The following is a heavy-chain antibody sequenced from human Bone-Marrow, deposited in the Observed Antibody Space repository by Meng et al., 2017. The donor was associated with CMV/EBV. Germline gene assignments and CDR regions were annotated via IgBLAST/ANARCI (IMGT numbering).Heavy chain of an antibody. Sequence: SVKVSCKASGYTFTGYYMHWVQQAPGQGLEWMGGIIPIFGTANYAQKFQGRVTITTDESTSTAYMELSSLRSEDTAVYYCARGFPAQDIVVVPAARGYYYGMDVWGQGTTVTVSS. D-gene: IGHD2-2*01. J-gene: IGHJ6*02. CDR1: GYTFTGYY. CDR2: IIPIFGTA. V-gene: IGHV1-69*05. CDR3: ARGFPAQDIVVVPAARGYYYGMDV.